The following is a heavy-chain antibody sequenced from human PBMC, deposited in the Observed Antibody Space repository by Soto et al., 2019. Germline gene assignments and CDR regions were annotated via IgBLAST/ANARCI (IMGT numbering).Heavy chain of an antibody. Sequence: SETLSLTCTVSGGSVSSGSYYWSWIRQPPGKGLEWIGYIYYSGSTNYNPSLKSRVTISVDTSKNQFSLKLSSVTAADTAVYYCANSPTGDYSFVYWGQGTLVTVSS. J-gene: IGHJ4*02. V-gene: IGHV4-61*01. D-gene: IGHD4-17*01. CDR2: IYYSGST. CDR1: GGSVSSGSYY. CDR3: ANSPTGDYSFVY.